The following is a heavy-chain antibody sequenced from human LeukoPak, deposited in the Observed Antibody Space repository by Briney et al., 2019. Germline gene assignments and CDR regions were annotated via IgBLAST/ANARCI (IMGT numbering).Heavy chain of an antibody. CDR1: GGSFSGYY. CDR2: XNHSGST. Sequence: SETLSLTCAVYGGSFSGYYWSWIRQPPGKGLEXXXXXNHSGSTNYNPSLKSRVTISVDTSKNQFSLKLSSVTAADTAVYYCARAGGYCSGGSCYYWYFDYWGQGTLVTVSS. J-gene: IGHJ4*02. CDR3: ARAGGYCSGGSCYYWYFDY. D-gene: IGHD2-15*01. V-gene: IGHV4-34*01.